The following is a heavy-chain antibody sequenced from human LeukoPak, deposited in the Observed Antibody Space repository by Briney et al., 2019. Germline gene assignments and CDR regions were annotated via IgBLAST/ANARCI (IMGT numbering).Heavy chain of an antibody. CDR1: GFTFSSYA. CDR2: ISGSGGST. D-gene: IGHD3-10*01. V-gene: IGHV3-23*01. J-gene: IGHJ4*02. Sequence: GGSLRLSCAASGFTFSSYAMRWVRQAPGKGLEGVSSISGSGGSTYYADSVKGRFTISRDNSKNTLYLQMNSLRAEDTAVYYCAKDWDYYGSGSYSDYWGQGTLVTVSS. CDR3: AKDWDYYGSGSYSDY.